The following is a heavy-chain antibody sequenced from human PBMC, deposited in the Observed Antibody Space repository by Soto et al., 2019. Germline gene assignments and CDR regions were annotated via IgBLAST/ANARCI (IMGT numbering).Heavy chain of an antibody. CDR3: ARELTADDAFDI. CDR1: GFTFSNAW. Sequence: GGSLRLSCAASGFTFSNAWMSWVRQAPGKGLEWVARIKSKTDGGTTDYAAPVKGRFTITRDESKNTLYLQMNSMKTEDTAVYFCARELTADDAFDIWGQGTMVTVSS. CDR2: IKSKTDGGTT. V-gene: IGHV3-15*01. D-gene: IGHD7-27*01. J-gene: IGHJ3*02.